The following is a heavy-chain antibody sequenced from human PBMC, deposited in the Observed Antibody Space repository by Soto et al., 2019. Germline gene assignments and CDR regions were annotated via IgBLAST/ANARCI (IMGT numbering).Heavy chain of an antibody. J-gene: IGHJ6*03. D-gene: IGHD2-2*01. CDR1: GFTFSSYG. Sequence: PGGSLRLSCAASGFTFSSYGMHWVRQAPGKGLEWVAVIWYDGSNKYYADSVKGRFTISRDNSKNTLYLQMNSLRAEDTAVYYCAKDLPVVPAAWYYYYYMDVWGKGTTVTVSS. CDR2: IWYDGSNK. CDR3: AKDLPVVPAAWYYYYYMDV. V-gene: IGHV3-33*06.